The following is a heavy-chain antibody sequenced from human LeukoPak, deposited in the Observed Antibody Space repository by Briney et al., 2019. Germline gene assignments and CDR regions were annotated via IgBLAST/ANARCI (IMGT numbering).Heavy chain of an antibody. CDR3: ARGFYGDHLDYYYYGMDV. Sequence: SETLSLTCAVYGGSFSGYYWSWIRQPPGKGLEWIGEINHSGSTNYNPSLKSRVTISVDTSKNQFSLKLSSVTAADTAVYYCARGFYGDHLDYYYYGMDVWGKGTTVTVSS. CDR2: INHSGST. CDR1: GGSFSGYY. D-gene: IGHD4-17*01. J-gene: IGHJ6*04. V-gene: IGHV4-34*01.